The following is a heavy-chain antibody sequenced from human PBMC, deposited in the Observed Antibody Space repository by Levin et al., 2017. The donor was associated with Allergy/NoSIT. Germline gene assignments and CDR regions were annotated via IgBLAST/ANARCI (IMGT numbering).Heavy chain of an antibody. Sequence: GSLRLSCAATGFTFSAYGMSWVRQAPGKGLEWVSGVSASGSSTYYADSVKGRFIISRDNSKNRLYLQVNTLTVEDTAKYYCAKGPVTGEGWFDRWGQGTLVIVSS. V-gene: IGHV3-23*01. CDR3: AKGPVTGEGWFDR. CDR2: VSASGSST. D-gene: IGHD2-21*02. CDR1: GFTFSAYG. J-gene: IGHJ5*02.